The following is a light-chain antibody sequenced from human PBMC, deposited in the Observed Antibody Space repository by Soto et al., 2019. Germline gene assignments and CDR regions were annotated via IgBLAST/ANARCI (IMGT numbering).Light chain of an antibody. CDR1: QSLNTW. CDR2: KAS. V-gene: IGKV1-5*03. J-gene: IGKJ1*01. Sequence: IQITHSPSTLSASVGDRVTFTCRSSQSLNTWLAWYQQKPGKAPKLLIYKASTLEVGVPSRFSGSGSGTEFTLTISTLQPSDFATYYCQQYNSYPWTFGQGTKVDIK. CDR3: QQYNSYPWT.